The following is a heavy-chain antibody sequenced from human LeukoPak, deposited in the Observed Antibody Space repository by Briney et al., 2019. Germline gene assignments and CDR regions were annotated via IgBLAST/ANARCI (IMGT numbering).Heavy chain of an antibody. Sequence: SETLSLTCGVYGGSFSGYYWSWIRQSPGKGLEWIGEINHSGSTNYNPSLKSRVTTSVDTSKSQFSLKLSSVTAADTAVYYCARTRYSSSWSTYYYYMDVWGKGTTVTISS. CDR3: ARTRYSSSWSTYYYYMDV. CDR2: INHSGST. V-gene: IGHV4-34*01. CDR1: GGSFSGYY. D-gene: IGHD6-13*01. J-gene: IGHJ6*03.